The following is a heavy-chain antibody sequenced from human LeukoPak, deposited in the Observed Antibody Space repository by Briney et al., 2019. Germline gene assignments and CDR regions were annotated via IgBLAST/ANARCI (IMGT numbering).Heavy chain of an antibody. CDR1: GFTFSSYS. Sequence: PGGSLRLSCVGSGFTFSSYSMNWVRQAPGKGLEWVSSISGSGGRTYYADSVKGRFTISRDNAKNSLYLQMNSLRAEDTAVYYCARDLSSGWTDYYFDYWGQGTLVTVSS. J-gene: IGHJ4*02. D-gene: IGHD6-19*01. CDR2: ISGSGGRT. CDR3: ARDLSSGWTDYYFDY. V-gene: IGHV3-21*01.